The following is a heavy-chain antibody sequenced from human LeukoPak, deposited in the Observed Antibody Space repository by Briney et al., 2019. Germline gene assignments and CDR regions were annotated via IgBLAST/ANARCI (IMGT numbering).Heavy chain of an antibody. V-gene: IGHV4-34*01. CDR1: GGSFSGYY. D-gene: IGHD4-11*01. CDR3: ARDFGDPVTRVYYYYGMDV. Sequence: SETLSLTCAVYGGSFSGYYWSWIRQPPGKGLEWIGEINHSGSTNYNPSLKSRVTISVDTSKNQFSLKLSSVTAADTAVYYCARDFGDPVTRVYYYYGMDVWGQGTTVTVSS. J-gene: IGHJ6*02. CDR2: INHSGST.